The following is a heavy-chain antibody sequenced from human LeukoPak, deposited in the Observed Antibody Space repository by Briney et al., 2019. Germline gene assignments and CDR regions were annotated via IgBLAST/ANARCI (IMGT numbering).Heavy chain of an antibody. J-gene: IGHJ4*02. CDR2: TYYRSQLFD. Sequence: SQTLSLTCALSGDSFSNDSASWGWIRQSPSRGLEWLGRTYYRSQLFDDYAPSVRSRLTISPDTSKNQFSLRLNSVTTEDAAVYYCLRIRCLALFWGQGTLVTVS. CDR1: GDSFSNDSAS. D-gene: IGHD3-3*02. CDR3: LRIRCLALF. V-gene: IGHV6-1*01.